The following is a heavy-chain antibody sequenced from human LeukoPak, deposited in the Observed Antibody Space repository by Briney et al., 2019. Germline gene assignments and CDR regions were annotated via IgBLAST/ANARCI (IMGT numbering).Heavy chain of an antibody. CDR1: GYTFTSYY. D-gene: IGHD2-15*01. CDR2: INPSGGST. CDR3: ARGDIVVVVAATDFDY. J-gene: IGHJ4*02. V-gene: IGHV1-46*01. Sequence: ASVKVSCKASGYTFTSYYMHWVRQAPGQGLEWMGIINPSGGSTSYAQKFQGRVTMTRDTSTSTVYMELSSLRSEDTAVYYCARGDIVVVVAATDFDYWGQGTLVTVSS.